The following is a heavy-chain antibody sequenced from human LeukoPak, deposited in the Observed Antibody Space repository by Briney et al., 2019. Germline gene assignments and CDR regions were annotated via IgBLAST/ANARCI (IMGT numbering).Heavy chain of an antibody. CDR2: ISGSGGST. J-gene: IGHJ4*02. D-gene: IGHD2-15*01. V-gene: IGHV3-23*01. CDR3: AKDKPCSGGSCYGPKVDY. Sequence: GGSLRLSCAASGFTFSSYAMSWVRQAPGKGLEWVSAISGSGGSTYYADSVKGRFTISRDNSKNTLYLQMNSLRAEDTAVYYCAKDKPCSGGSCYGPKVDYWGQGTLVTVSS. CDR1: GFTFSSYA.